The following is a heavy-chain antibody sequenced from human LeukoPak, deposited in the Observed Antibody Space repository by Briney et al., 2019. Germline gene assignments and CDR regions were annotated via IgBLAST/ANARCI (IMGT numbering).Heavy chain of an antibody. D-gene: IGHD3-3*01. J-gene: IGHJ4*02. V-gene: IGHV3-23*01. CDR2: ISGSGGST. CDR3: ARYPRPDYDFWSGYYLIDY. CDR1: GFTFSSYA. Sequence: GSLRLSCAASGFTFSSYAMSWVRQAPGKGLEWVSAISGSGGSTYYADSVKGRFTISRDNSKNTLYLQMNSLRAEDTAVYYCARYPRPDYDFWSGYYLIDYWGQGTLVTVSS.